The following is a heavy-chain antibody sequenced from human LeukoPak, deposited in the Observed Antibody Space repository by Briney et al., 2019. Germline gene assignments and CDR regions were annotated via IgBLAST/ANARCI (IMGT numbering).Heavy chain of an antibody. V-gene: IGHV4-34*01. J-gene: IGHJ4*02. Sequence: SETLSLTCAIYGGSCDDYYCSWLRQPPGKGLEWIGEIHPSGIFYYNSSLLSRVTISIDTSKSQFSLRLTSVTAADTAFYYCARGRDRSKAGDHWGQGSLVTVSS. D-gene: IGHD5-24*01. CDR1: GGSCDDYY. CDR2: IHPSGIF. CDR3: ARGRDRSKAGDH.